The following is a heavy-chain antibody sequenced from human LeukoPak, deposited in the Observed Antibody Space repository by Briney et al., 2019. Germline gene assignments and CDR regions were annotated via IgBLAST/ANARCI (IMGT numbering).Heavy chain of an antibody. D-gene: IGHD4/OR15-4a*01. Sequence: PSETLSLTCTVSGGSIIDYYWSWIRQPPGKGLEWIGYIFYDGTTSYSPSLQSRASLSVDTTKKHFSLRLTSVTAADTAMYYCARHDMCDGAPCSTGRWFGPWGQGNLVIVSS. CDR3: ARHDMCDGAPCSTGRWFGP. CDR1: GGSIIDYY. J-gene: IGHJ5*02. CDR2: IFYDGTT. V-gene: IGHV4-59*08.